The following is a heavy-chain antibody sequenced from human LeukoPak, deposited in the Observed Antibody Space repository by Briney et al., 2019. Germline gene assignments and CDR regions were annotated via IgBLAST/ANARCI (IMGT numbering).Heavy chain of an antibody. Sequence: VASVKVSCKASGYTFTGYALHWVRQAPGQGLEWMGWINTGSGNTKYSQRFQDRVTITMDTSASTVYMEMNDLGSEDTAVYYCARGYSGRFHYWGQGALVTVSS. CDR2: INTGSGNT. J-gene: IGHJ4*02. CDR1: GYTFTGYA. D-gene: IGHD1-26*01. CDR3: ARGYSGRFHY. V-gene: IGHV1-3*04.